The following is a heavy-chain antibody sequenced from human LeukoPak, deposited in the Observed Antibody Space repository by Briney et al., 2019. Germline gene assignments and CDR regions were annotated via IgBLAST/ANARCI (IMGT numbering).Heavy chain of an antibody. D-gene: IGHD5-18*01. Sequence: PGGSLRLSCAASGFTFSSYSLNWVRQAPGKGLEWVSCITSNIYTYYADSVRGRFTISRDSSQNSVYLVMNSLRAEDTAVYYCARERDTSMVALDCWGQGTLVTVSS. CDR2: ITSNIYT. CDR1: GFTFSSYS. CDR3: ARERDTSMVALDC. J-gene: IGHJ4*02. V-gene: IGHV3-21*06.